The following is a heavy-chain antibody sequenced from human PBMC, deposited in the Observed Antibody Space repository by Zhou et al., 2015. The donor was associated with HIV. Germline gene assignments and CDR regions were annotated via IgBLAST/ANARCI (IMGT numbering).Heavy chain of an antibody. J-gene: IGHJ2*01. CDR2: ISSDGTTK. D-gene: IGHD3-10*01. Sequence: QVQVVESGGGVVQPGRSLRLSCAASGFIFSSYAMHWVRQSPGRGLQWVAVISSDGTTKHYGDFAKGRFTISRDNSKNTVYLQRIGVGPEDTGIYYCARRGGWFGELWYLDLWGRGSLVTVSS. CDR3: ARRGGWFGELWYLDL. CDR1: GFIFSSYA. V-gene: IGHV3-30*03.